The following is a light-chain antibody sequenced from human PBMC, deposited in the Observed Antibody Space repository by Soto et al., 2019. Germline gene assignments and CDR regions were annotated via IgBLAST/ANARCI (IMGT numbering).Light chain of an antibody. V-gene: IGKV3-20*01. Sequence: VLTQSPATLSLSPGERATLSCRASQSVSRYLAWYQQKPGQAPRLLIYGASSRATGIPDRFSGSGSGTDFTLTISRLEPEDFAVYYCQQYGSSPRTFGQGTKVDIK. CDR3: QQYGSSPRT. CDR1: QSVSRY. CDR2: GAS. J-gene: IGKJ1*01.